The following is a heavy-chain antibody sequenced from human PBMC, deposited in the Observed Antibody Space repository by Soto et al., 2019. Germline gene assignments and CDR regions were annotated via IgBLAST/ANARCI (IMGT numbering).Heavy chain of an antibody. D-gene: IGHD5-12*01. J-gene: IGHJ6*02. CDR1: GFTFSSYS. V-gene: IGHV3-21*01. Sequence: EVQLVESGGGLVKPGGSLRLSCAASGFTFSSYSMNWVRQAPGKGLEWVSSISSSSSYIYYADSVKGRFTISRDNAKNSLYLQMNSLRAEDTAVYYCARLGGGGAPSVGYNLDYYYYGMDVWGQGTTVTVSS. CDR3: ARLGGGGAPSVGYNLDYYYYGMDV. CDR2: ISSSSSYI.